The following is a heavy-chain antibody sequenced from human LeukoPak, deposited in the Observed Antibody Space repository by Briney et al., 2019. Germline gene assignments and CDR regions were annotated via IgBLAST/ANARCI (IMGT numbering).Heavy chain of an antibody. CDR3: ARHLSGVTGYTYGRGIDY. J-gene: IGHJ4*02. CDR2: IKKDGSDK. Sequence: GGSLRLSCAASGFTFSSYWMSWVHQAPGKGLEWVANIKKDGSDKYYVDSVKGRFTISRDNAKTSLYLQMNSLRAEDTAVYYCARHLSGVTGYTYGRGIDYWGQGTLVTVSS. CDR1: GFTFSSYW. V-gene: IGHV3-7*01. D-gene: IGHD5-18*01.